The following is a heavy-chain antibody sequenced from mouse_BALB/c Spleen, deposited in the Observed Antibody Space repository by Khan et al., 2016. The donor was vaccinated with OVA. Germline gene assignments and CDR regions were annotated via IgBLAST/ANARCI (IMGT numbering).Heavy chain of an antibody. CDR2: INPNNGDT. CDR3: AGGLFDV. V-gene: IGHV1-26*01. CDR1: GYTFTDYY. Sequence: VQLQQSGPELVKPGASVKMSCKASGYTFTDYYMKWMKQSHGKSLEWIGDINPNNGDTFYNQKFKDKATLTVDKSSSTAYMHLNSLTSEDSAVYYWAGGLFDVWGAGTPVTVSS. J-gene: IGHJ1*01.